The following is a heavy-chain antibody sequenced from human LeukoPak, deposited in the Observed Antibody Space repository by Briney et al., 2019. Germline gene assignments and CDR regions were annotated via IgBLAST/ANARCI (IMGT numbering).Heavy chain of an antibody. Sequence: GGSLRLSCAASGFTFSSYGMHWVRQAPGKGLEWVAFIRYDGSNKYYADSVKGRFTISRDDSKNTVYLRMNRLRVEDTAVYYCASREGGSSWYPKTQSYFYYYYMDVWGKGTTVTISS. D-gene: IGHD6-13*01. CDR1: GFTFSSYG. CDR3: ASREGGSSWYPKTQSYFYYYYMDV. CDR2: IRYDGSNK. J-gene: IGHJ6*03. V-gene: IGHV3-30*02.